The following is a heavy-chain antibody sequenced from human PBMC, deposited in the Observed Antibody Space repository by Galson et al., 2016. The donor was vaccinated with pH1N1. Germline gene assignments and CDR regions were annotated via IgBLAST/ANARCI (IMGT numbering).Heavy chain of an antibody. CDR1: GFTFSGYS. Sequence: SLRLSCAGSGFTFSGYSMDWVRQAPGRGPEWISYINSRGTSTIYSESVKGRFTVSRDNGQNSLYLEMNTLRVEDTAVYYWARDLSGFTYGYMSSYFDLWGQGALVIVSP. J-gene: IGHJ4*02. CDR2: INSRGTST. CDR3: ARDLSGFTYGYMSSYFDL. D-gene: IGHD5-18*01. V-gene: IGHV3-48*04.